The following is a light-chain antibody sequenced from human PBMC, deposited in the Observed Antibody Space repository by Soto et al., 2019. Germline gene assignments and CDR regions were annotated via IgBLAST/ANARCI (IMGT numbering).Light chain of an antibody. CDR3: LQYNNWWT. CDR2: KVS. Sequence: DIVMTQSTLSLPVTLGQPASISCRSSQSLVYSDGNTYLNWFQQRPGQSPRRLIYKVSNWDSGVPDRFSGSGSGTEFALTISSLQSEDFAVYYCLQYNNWWTFGQGTKVDIK. V-gene: IGKV2D-30*01. CDR1: QSLVYSDGNTY. J-gene: IGKJ1*01.